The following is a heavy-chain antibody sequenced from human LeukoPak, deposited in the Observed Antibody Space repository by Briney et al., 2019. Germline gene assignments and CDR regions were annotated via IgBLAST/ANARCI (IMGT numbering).Heavy chain of an antibody. Sequence: ASVKVSCKASGYSSTSYGISWVRQAPGQGLEWMGWITVYNGNTNYAQNLQGRVTMTTDTSTRTAYMELRSLRSDDTAVYFCARFDCSTGSCQWTCDIWGQGTMVTVSS. J-gene: IGHJ3*02. CDR3: ARFDCSTGSCQWTCDI. V-gene: IGHV1-18*01. D-gene: IGHD2-15*01. CDR1: GYSSTSYG. CDR2: ITVYNGNT.